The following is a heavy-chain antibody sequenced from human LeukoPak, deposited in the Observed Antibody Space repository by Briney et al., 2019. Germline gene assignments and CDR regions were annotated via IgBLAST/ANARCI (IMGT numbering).Heavy chain of an antibody. Sequence: KASETLSLTCTVSGDSISSYYWSWIRQPPGKGLEWIGYIYYSGSTNYNPSLKSRVTISVDTSKNQFSLKLRSVTAADTAVYYCARVTGYVIEDNFDYWGQGTLVTVSS. V-gene: IGHV4-59*01. D-gene: IGHD2-15*01. CDR2: IYYSGST. CDR3: ARVTGYVIEDNFDY. CDR1: GDSISSYY. J-gene: IGHJ4*02.